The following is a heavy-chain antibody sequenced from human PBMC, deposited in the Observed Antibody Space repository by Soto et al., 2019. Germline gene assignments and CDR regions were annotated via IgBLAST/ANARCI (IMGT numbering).Heavy chain of an antibody. V-gene: IGHV3-23*01. CDR3: ARRYCSGGNYCGSFDF. J-gene: IGHJ4*02. Sequence: EVQVLESGGGLVQPGGSLRLSCAASGFTFSSYAMNWVRQAPGKGLEWVSTISGSGGNTYYADSVKGRFTISRDNSKNTLYLQMNSRRAEDTAVYYCARRYCSGGNYCGSFDFWGQGTLVTVSS. D-gene: IGHD2-15*01. CDR2: ISGSGGNT. CDR1: GFTFSSYA.